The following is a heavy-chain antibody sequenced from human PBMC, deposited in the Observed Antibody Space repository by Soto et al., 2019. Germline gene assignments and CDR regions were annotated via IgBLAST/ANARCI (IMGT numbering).Heavy chain of an antibody. CDR1: GFTFSDYY. J-gene: IGHJ6*02. CDR2: ISSSSSYT. V-gene: IGHV3-11*06. CDR3: ASQWAQDYYGMDV. Sequence: PGGSLRLSCAASGFTFSDYYMSWIRQAPGKGLEWVSYISSSSSYTNYADSVKGRFTISRDNAKNSLYLQMNSLRAEDTAVYYCASQWAQDYYGMDVWGQGTTVTVSS. D-gene: IGHD2-8*01.